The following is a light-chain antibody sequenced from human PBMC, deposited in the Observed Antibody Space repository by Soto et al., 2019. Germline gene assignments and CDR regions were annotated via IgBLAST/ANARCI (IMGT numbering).Light chain of an antibody. CDR2: GAS. CDR3: QQPWT. V-gene: IGKV3-15*01. CDR1: QSVSSN. Sequence: EIVMAQSPATLSVSPGERDTLSRRASQSVSSNLAWYQQKPGQAPRLLIYGASTRATGIPARFSGSGSGTEFTLTISSLQSEDFAVYYCQQPWTFGQGTKV. J-gene: IGKJ1*01.